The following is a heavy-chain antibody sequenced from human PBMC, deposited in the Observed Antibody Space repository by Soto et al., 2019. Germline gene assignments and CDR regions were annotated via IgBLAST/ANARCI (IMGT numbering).Heavy chain of an antibody. D-gene: IGHD2-15*01. CDR1: KFTFSDYA. CDR2: ISFDGSNS. CDR3: ARDTGKGYCRGGYCYALDY. V-gene: IGHV3-30-3*01. J-gene: IGHJ4*02. Sequence: QVQLVESGGGVVQPGRSLRLSCAASKFTFSDYAMHWVRQAPGKGLEWVALISFDGSNSFYADSLKGRFTISRDTSNNTLFLQMNSLRAEETAVYYCARDTGKGYCRGGYCYALDYWGQGTLVTVPS.